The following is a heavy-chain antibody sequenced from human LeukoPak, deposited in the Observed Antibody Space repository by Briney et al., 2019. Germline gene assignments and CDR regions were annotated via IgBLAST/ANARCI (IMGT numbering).Heavy chain of an antibody. V-gene: IGHV1-18*01. D-gene: IGHD1-26*01. CDR1: GYTFTSYG. CDR2: ISAYNGNT. J-gene: IGHJ3*02. Sequence: GSVKVSCKASGYTFTSYGISWVRQAPGQGLEWMGWISAYNGNTNYAQKLQGRVTMTTDTSTSTAYMELRSLRSEDTAVYYCARGAQAWELLRPDAFDIWGQGTMVTVSS. CDR3: ARGAQAWELLRPDAFDI.